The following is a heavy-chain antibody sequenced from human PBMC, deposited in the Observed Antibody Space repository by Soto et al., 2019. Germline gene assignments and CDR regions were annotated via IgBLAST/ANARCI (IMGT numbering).Heavy chain of an antibody. D-gene: IGHD5-18*01. CDR1: GGSISSGGYY. J-gene: IGHJ4*02. Sequence: PSETMSLTCTVSGGSISSGGYYWSWIRQHPGKGLEWIGYIYYSGSTYYNPSLKSRVTISVDTSKNQFSLKLSSVTAADTAVYYCARELEVGYSYGFDYWGQGTLVTVSS. CDR2: IYYSGST. V-gene: IGHV4-31*03. CDR3: ARELEVGYSYGFDY.